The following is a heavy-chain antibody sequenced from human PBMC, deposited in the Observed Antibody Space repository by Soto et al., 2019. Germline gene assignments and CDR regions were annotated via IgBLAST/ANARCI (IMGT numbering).Heavy chain of an antibody. CDR1: GYNFTSYW. Sequence: GESLKISCKGSGYNFTSYWIGWVRQMPGKGLEWMGIIYPGDSDTRYSPSFQGQVTISADESISTAYLQWSSLKASDTAMYYCARRPIAVAGPFDYWGQGTLVTVSS. J-gene: IGHJ4*02. CDR3: ARRPIAVAGPFDY. D-gene: IGHD6-19*01. V-gene: IGHV5-51*01. CDR2: IYPGDSDT.